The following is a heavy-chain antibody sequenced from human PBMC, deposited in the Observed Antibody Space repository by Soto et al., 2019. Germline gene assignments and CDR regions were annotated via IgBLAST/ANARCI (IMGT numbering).Heavy chain of an antibody. V-gene: IGHV4-59*08. D-gene: IGHD2-15*01. CDR1: GGSISSYY. CDR3: ARQNCSGGSCRAQFDY. Sequence: SETLSLTCTVSGGSISSYYWSWIRQPPGKGLEWIGYIYYSGSTNYNPSLKSRVTISVDTSKNQFSLKLSSVTAADTAVYYCARQNCSGGSCRAQFDYWGQGTLVTVSS. J-gene: IGHJ4*02. CDR2: IYYSGST.